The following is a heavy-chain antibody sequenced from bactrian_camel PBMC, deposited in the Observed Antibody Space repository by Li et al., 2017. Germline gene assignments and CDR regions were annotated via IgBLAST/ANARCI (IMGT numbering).Heavy chain of an antibody. V-gene: IGHV3S1*01. CDR3: ALGPVNY. J-gene: IGHJ4*01. Sequence: HVQLVESGGGLVQPGGSLTLSCAASGFTFSSYWMYWVRQAPGKGLEWVVRVKSIDTTTVYADSVKGRFAISRDNAKRTHYLQMSSLQFEDTAMYYCALGPVNYWGQGTQVTVS. CDR1: GFTFSSYW. CDR2: VKSIDTTT.